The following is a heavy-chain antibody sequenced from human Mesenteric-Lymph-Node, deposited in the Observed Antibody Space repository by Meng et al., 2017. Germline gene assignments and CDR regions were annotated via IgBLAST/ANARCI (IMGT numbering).Heavy chain of an antibody. D-gene: IGHD6-6*01. Sequence: GESLKISCEASGFSFSNFGMNWVRQAPGKGLEWVTAISYDGSNEYYADSVKGRFTISRDNAKNSLYLHMNSLRDEDTAVYYCARTYSTSYPVDYWGQGTLVTVSS. V-gene: IGHV3-30*03. CDR1: GFSFSNFG. CDR2: ISYDGSNE. CDR3: ARTYSTSYPVDY. J-gene: IGHJ4*02.